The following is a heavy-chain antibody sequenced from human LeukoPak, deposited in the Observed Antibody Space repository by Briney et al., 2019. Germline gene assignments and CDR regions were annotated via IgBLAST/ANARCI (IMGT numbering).Heavy chain of an antibody. Sequence: ASVKVSCKASGYTFTGYYMHWVRQAPGQGLEWMGWINPNSGGTNYAQKFQGRVTMTRDTSISTAYMELSRLRSDDTAVYYCARGGADIVVVPAAMGHDAFDIWGQGTMVTVSP. CDR2: INPNSGGT. D-gene: IGHD2-2*01. CDR1: GYTFTGYY. V-gene: IGHV1-2*02. CDR3: ARGGADIVVVPAAMGHDAFDI. J-gene: IGHJ3*02.